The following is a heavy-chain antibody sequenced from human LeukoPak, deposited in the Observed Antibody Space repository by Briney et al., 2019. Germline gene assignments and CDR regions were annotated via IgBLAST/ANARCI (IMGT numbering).Heavy chain of an antibody. Sequence: GGSLRLSSAASGYTLSRYAMSWGRHAPGKGGEWGSAISGSGGSTYYADSVKGRFTTSRDNSKNTLYLQMNSLRAEDTAVYYGAKWVNYYGWGTVTIDFWGQGTPVTVSS. CDR1: GYTLSRYA. J-gene: IGHJ4*02. D-gene: IGHD3-10*01. V-gene: IGHV3-23*01. CDR3: AKWVNYYGWGTVTIDF. CDR2: ISGSGGST.